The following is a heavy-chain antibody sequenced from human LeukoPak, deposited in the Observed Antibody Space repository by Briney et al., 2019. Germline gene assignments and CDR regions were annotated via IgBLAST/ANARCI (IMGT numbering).Heavy chain of an antibody. CDR2: TRNKANSYTT. D-gene: IGHD3-16*01. J-gene: IGHJ3*02. Sequence: GGSLRLSCAASGFSFSNYYMDWVRQAPGKGLEWVGRTRNKANSYTTDYAASVQGRFTVSRDDSKNSLYLQMNSLKTEDTAVDYCARTNYVWGDAFDIWGHGTMVSVSS. V-gene: IGHV3-72*01. CDR3: ARTNYVWGDAFDI. CDR1: GFSFSNYY.